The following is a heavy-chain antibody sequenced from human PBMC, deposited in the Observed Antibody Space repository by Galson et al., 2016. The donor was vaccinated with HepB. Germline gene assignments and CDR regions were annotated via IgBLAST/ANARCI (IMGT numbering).Heavy chain of an antibody. CDR1: GFDFNDSS. Sequence: SLRLSCAASGFDFNDSSMHWVRQSPDKGLEWVAGISFDGHNSYYADSVKGRFIISRDSSKKTVYLQMNSLRSKDTAVYYCARSAAGRTATTTLAWGQGILVTVSS. V-gene: IGHV3-30-3*01. D-gene: IGHD4-17*01. CDR2: ISFDGHNS. CDR3: ARSAAGRTATTTLA. J-gene: IGHJ5*02.